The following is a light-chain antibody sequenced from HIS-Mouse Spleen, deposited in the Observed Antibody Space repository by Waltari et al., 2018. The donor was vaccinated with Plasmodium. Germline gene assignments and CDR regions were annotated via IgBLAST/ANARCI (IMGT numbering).Light chain of an antibody. CDR1: QSVSRN. J-gene: IGKJ3*01. V-gene: IGKV3-15*01. CDR2: GAS. Sequence: EIVMTQSPATLSVSPVERATLSCRASQSVSRNLAWYQQKPGQAPRLLIYGASTRATGIPARFSGSGSGTEFTLTISSLQSEDFAVYYCQQYNNWSFTFGPGT. CDR3: QQYNNWSFT.